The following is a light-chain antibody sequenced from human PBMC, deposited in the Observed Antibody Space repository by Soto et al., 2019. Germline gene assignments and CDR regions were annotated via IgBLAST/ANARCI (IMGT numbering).Light chain of an antibody. CDR1: GSDVGGYRY. Sequence: QSVLAQPASVSGSPGQSITITCAGSGSDVGGYRYVSWYQQHPGKAPKLIIYEVSNRASGVSDRFSGSKSGNTASLTISGLLTEDEAVYYCGSYTSSVTYVFGTGTKVTLL. CDR3: GSYTSSVTYV. CDR2: EVS. J-gene: IGLJ1*01. V-gene: IGLV2-14*03.